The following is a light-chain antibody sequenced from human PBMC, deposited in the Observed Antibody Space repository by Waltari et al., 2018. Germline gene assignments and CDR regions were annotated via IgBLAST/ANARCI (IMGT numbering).Light chain of an antibody. CDR2: KVS. Sequence: DVVMTQSPLSLPITPGQPASISCRSSQSLVYSDGSTYLTWYQQKAGQPPRLLIYKVSTRYSGVPDRFSGSGAGTNFTLKSSRVEADDVGIYYCGQGTHWPFTFGPGTKLDIK. CDR1: QSLVYSDGSTY. CDR3: GQGTHWPFT. V-gene: IGKV2-30*01. J-gene: IGKJ3*01.